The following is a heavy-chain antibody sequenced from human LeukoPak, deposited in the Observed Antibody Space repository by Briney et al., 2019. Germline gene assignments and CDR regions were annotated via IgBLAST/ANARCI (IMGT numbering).Heavy chain of an antibody. J-gene: IGHJ3*02. CDR1: SGSISNADYY. V-gene: IGHV4-30-4*08. CDR2: IYYSGST. D-gene: IGHD3-10*01. Sequence: SETLSLTCTVSSGSISNADYYWSWIRQPPGKGLEWIGYIYYSGSTFYNPSLRSRVSISVDTSKNQFSLKLSPVTAADTAVYYCARGTYYYGFDIWGQGTMVTVSS. CDR3: ARGTYYYGFDI.